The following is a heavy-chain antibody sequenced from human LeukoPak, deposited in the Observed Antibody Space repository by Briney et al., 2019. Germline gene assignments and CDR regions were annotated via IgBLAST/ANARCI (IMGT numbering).Heavy chain of an antibody. D-gene: IGHD6-19*01. Sequence: ASVTVSCKASGYTFTGYYMHWVRQAPGQGREWMGWINPNSGGTNYAQKFQGRVTMTRDTSISTAYMELSRLRSDDTAVYYCARTRIAVAGMEGKGAFDIWGQGTMVTVSS. CDR3: ARTRIAVAGMEGKGAFDI. CDR1: GYTFTGYY. J-gene: IGHJ3*02. V-gene: IGHV1-2*02. CDR2: INPNSGGT.